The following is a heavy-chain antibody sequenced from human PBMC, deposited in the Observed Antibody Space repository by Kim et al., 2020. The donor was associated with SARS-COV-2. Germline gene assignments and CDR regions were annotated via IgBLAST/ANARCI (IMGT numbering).Heavy chain of an antibody. D-gene: IGHD2-2*02. CDR1: GYTFTGYY. CDR2: INPNSGGT. V-gene: IGHV1-2*02. J-gene: IGHJ4*02. CDR3: ARSGYYCSSTSCYRGFGSYGY. Sequence: ASVKVSCKASGYTFTGYYMHWVRQAPGQGLEWMGWINPNSGGTNYAQKFQGRVTMTRDTSISTAYMELSRLRSDDTAVYYCARSGYYCSSTSCYRGFGSYGYWGQGTLVTVSS.